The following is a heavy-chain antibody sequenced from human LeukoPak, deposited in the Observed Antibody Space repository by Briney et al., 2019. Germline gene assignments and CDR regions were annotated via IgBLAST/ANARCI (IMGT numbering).Heavy chain of an antibody. J-gene: IGHJ4*02. V-gene: IGHV3-48*03. Sequence: GGSLRLSCAASGFTFSSYEMNWVGQAPGKGRGWFSYISGSGSTIYYADSVKGRFTISRDNAKNSLYLQMNSLRAEDTAVYYCARRSSGWHYYFDYWGQGTLVTVFS. D-gene: IGHD6-19*01. CDR2: ISGSGSTI. CDR1: GFTFSSYE. CDR3: ARRSSGWHYYFDY.